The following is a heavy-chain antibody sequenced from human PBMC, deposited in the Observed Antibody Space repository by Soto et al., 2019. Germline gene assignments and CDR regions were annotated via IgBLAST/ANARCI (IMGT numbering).Heavy chain of an antibody. CDR2: ISYDGSNK. CDR1: GFTFSSYG. CDR3: AKGVTEMATLNGMDV. V-gene: IGHV3-30*18. J-gene: IGHJ6*02. Sequence: QVQLVESGGGVVQPGRSLRLSCAASGFTFSSYGMHWVRQAPGKGLEWVAVISYDGSNKYYADSVKGRFTISRDNSKNTLYLQMNSLIAEDTAVYYCAKGVTEMATLNGMDVWGQGTTVTVSS. D-gene: IGHD2-15*01.